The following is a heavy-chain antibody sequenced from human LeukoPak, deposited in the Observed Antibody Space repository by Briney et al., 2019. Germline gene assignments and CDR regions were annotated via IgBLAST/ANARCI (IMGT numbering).Heavy chain of an antibody. CDR1: GFTFSSYA. D-gene: IGHD6-13*01. Sequence: GSLRLSCAASGFTFSSYAMSWVRQAPGKGLEWVSAISGSGGSTYYADSVKGRFTISRDNSKNTLYLQMNSLRAEDTAVYYCAKDLSLVIAAAGTWFYWGQGTLVTVSS. CDR3: AKDLSLVIAAAGTWFY. J-gene: IGHJ4*02. CDR2: ISGSGGST. V-gene: IGHV3-23*01.